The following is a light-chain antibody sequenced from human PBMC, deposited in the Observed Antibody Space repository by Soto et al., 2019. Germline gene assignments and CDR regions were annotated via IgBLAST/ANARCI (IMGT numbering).Light chain of an antibody. Sequence: EIVLTQSPGTLSLSPGERATLSCRASQSVSGRLAWYQQKPGQAPRLLMSGASTRASGIPDRFRGGGSGTDFTLTISRLEPEDFALYYCPQYGGSPISFGQGTRLEIK. CDR3: PQYGGSPIS. J-gene: IGKJ5*01. V-gene: IGKV3-20*01. CDR1: QSVSGR. CDR2: GAS.